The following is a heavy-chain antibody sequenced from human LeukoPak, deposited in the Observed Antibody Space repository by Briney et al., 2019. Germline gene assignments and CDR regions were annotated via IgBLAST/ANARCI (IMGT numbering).Heavy chain of an antibody. CDR3: ARGGGPRIQLWLRVWYFDL. V-gene: IGHV4-31*03. CDR1: GGSISSGGYY. J-gene: IGHJ2*01. CDR2: IYYSGST. D-gene: IGHD5-18*01. Sequence: SETLSLTCTVSGGSISSGGYYWSWIRQHPGKGLEWIGYIYYSGSTYYNPSLKSRVTISVDTSKNQFSLKLSSVTAADTAVYYCARGGGPRIQLWLRVWYFDLWGRGTLVTVSS.